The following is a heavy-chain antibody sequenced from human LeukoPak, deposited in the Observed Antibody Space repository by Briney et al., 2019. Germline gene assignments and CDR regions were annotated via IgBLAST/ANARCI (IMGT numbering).Heavy chain of an antibody. CDR2: INHSGST. V-gene: IGHV4-34*01. CDR3: ARNGYSSYYFDY. D-gene: IGHD5-18*01. J-gene: IGHJ4*02. Sequence: SETLSLTCTVYGGSFSGYYWSWIRQPPGKGLEWIGEINHSGSTNYNPSLKSRVTISVDTSKNQFSLKLSSVTAADTAVYYCARNGYSSYYFDYWGQGTLVTVSS. CDR1: GGSFSGYY.